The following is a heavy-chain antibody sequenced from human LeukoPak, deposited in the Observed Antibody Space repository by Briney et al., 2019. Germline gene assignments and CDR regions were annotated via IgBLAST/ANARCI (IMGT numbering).Heavy chain of an antibody. Sequence: SETVCLTCTVSGDTVNNNHHNWAWIRQPPGKGLEWDGSLYYTGTTYYNPSLGSRVTMSEDSSNNQFSLTLTSVTAADTAIYYCARNSPVYWNFDLWGRGTLVSVSS. CDR2: LYYTGTT. J-gene: IGHJ2*01. D-gene: IGHD2/OR15-2a*01. V-gene: IGHV4-39*01. CDR1: GDTVNNNHHN. CDR3: ARNSPVYWNFDL.